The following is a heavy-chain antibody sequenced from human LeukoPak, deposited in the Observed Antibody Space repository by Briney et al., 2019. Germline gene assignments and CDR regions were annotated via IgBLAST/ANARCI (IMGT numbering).Heavy chain of an antibody. J-gene: IGHJ4*02. V-gene: IGHV4-38-2*02. Sequence: PSETLSLTCTVSGYSIRSDYYWGWIRQPPGKGLEWIGSIYHSGSTYYNPSLKSRVTISVDTSKNQFSLKLSSVTAADTAVYYCARAIEVGAMTPFDYWGQGTLVTVSS. CDR2: IYHSGST. D-gene: IGHD1-26*01. CDR3: ARAIEVGAMTPFDY. CDR1: GYSIRSDYY.